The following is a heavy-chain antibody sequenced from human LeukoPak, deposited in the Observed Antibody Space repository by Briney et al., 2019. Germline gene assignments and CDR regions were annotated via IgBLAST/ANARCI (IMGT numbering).Heavy chain of an antibody. D-gene: IGHD6-19*01. CDR2: ITSGSAYT. J-gene: IGHJ4*02. CDR3: ARDPGDRNSGWPLDY. CDR1: GFTVSSNY. Sequence: PGGSLRLSCAASGFTVSSNYMSWVRQAPGKGLEWVSSITSGSAYTDYADSVKGRFTISRDNPKNSLYLQMNRLRVEDTAAYYCARDPGDRNSGWPLDYWGQGTLVAVSS. V-gene: IGHV3-11*06.